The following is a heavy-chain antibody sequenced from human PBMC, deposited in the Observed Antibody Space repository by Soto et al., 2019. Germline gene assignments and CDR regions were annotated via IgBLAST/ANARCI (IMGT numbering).Heavy chain of an antibody. CDR2: IYYSGST. CDR1: GGSISSYY. J-gene: IGHJ4*02. Sequence: SETLSLTCTVSGGSISSYYWSWIRQPPGKGLEWIGYIYYSGSTNYNPSLKSRVTISVDTSKNQFSLKLSSVTAADTAVYYCASNLPTSAAGTPPGYWGQGTLVTVSS. D-gene: IGHD6-13*01. CDR3: ASNLPTSAAGTPPGY. V-gene: IGHV4-59*08.